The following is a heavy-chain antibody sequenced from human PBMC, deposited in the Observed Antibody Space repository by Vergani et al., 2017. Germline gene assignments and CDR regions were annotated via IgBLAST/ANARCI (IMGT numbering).Heavy chain of an antibody. CDR1: GGSFSGYY. CDR3: ARNWYVNGMDV. J-gene: IGHJ6*02. D-gene: IGHD1-1*01. V-gene: IGHV4-34*01. CDR2: INPSGST. Sequence: QVQLQQWGAGLLKPSETLSLTCAVYGGSFSGYYWSWIRQPPGKGLEWIGEINPSGSTNYNPSLKSRVTISVDTSKNQFSLKLSSVTAADTAVYYCARNWYVNGMDVWGQGTTVTVSS.